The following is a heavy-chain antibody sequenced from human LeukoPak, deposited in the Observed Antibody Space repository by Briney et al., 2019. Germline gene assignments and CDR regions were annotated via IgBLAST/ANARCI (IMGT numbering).Heavy chain of an antibody. CDR1: GFTFSSYA. D-gene: IGHD3-22*01. J-gene: IGHJ3*02. CDR2: ISGGGSGT. Sequence: GGSLRLSYAPSGFTFSSYAMSWVRQAPGKGLEWVAVISGGGSGTYYADSVRGRFTISRDNSKNTVYLQMDSLRAEDTAIYYCAKAVGSSGYFSRDAFDIWGQGTMVTVSS. CDR3: AKAVGSSGYFSRDAFDI. V-gene: IGHV3-23*01.